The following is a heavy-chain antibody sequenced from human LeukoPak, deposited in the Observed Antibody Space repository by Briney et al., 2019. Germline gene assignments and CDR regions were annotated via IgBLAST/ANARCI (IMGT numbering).Heavy chain of an antibody. CDR3: ARIGDYGAFDI. J-gene: IGHJ3*02. Sequence: SGGSLRLSCAASGFTFSSYAMHWVRQAPGKGPEYVSAINSNGGNTYYANSVRGRFTISRDNSKNTLYLQMGSLRAEDMAVYYCARIGDYGAFDIWGQGTMVTVSS. CDR1: GFTFSSYA. D-gene: IGHD4-17*01. V-gene: IGHV3-64*01. CDR2: INSNGGNT.